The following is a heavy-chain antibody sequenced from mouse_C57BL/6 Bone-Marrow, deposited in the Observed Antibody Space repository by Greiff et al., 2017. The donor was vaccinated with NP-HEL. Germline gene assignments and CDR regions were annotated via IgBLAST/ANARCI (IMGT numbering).Heavy chain of an antibody. V-gene: IGHV5-12*01. J-gene: IGHJ4*01. CDR3: ARHNYYGSSYDYAMDY. CDR2: ISNGGGST. D-gene: IGHD1-1*01. Sequence: DVQLVESGGGLVQPGGSLKLSCAASGFTFSDYYMYWVRQTPEKRLEWVAYISNGGGSTYYPDTVKGRFTISRDNAKNTLYLQMSRLKSEDTAMYYCARHNYYGSSYDYAMDYWGQGTSVTVSS. CDR1: GFTFSDYY.